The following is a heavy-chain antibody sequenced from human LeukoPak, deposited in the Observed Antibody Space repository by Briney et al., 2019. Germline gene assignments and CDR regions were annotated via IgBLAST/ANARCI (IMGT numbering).Heavy chain of an antibody. CDR1: GFTVSSNY. V-gene: IGHV3-66*01. D-gene: IGHD1-26*01. CDR3: AKGSGSYDYFDS. J-gene: IGHJ4*02. Sequence: GGSLRLSCAASGFTVSSNYMSWVRQAPGKGLEWVSVIYSGGSTYYADSVKGRFTISRVNSNNTLYLQMNSLRPDDRGVYYCAKGSGSYDYFDSWGQGTLVTVSS. CDR2: IYSGGST.